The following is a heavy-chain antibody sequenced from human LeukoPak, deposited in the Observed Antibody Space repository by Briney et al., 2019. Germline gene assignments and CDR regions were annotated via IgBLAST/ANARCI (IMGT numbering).Heavy chain of an antibody. CDR3: AKALLLWFGEPMGAFDI. CDR1: GFTFSDYY. Sequence: GGSLRLSCAASGFTFSDYYMSWIRQAPGKGLEWVSGISWNSGSIGYADSVKGRFTISRDNAKNSLYLQMNSLRAEDMALYYCAKALLLWFGEPMGAFDIWGQGTMVTVSS. V-gene: IGHV3-9*03. CDR2: ISWNSGSI. D-gene: IGHD3-10*01. J-gene: IGHJ3*02.